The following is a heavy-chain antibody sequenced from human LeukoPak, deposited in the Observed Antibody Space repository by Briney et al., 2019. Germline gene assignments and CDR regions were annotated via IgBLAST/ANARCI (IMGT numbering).Heavy chain of an antibody. CDR3: ARVRTDYDFWSGYRYYYYYMDV. CDR1: GGAIRSHY. V-gene: IGHV4-4*07. D-gene: IGHD3-3*01. Sequence: SETLSLTCTVSGGAIRSHYWNWIRQPAGKGLEWIGRIYSSGYTNDNPFLKSRITMSVDMSKNQFSLRLNSVTAADTAVYYCARVRTDYDFWSGYRYYYYYMDVWGKGTTVTVSS. J-gene: IGHJ6*03. CDR2: IYSSGYT.